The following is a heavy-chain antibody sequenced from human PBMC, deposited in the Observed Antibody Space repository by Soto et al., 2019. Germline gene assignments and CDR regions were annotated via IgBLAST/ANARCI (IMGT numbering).Heavy chain of an antibody. CDR2: IYYDGNT. CDR3: ARSSIEPRVFMYPFDS. J-gene: IGHJ4*02. CDR1: GDAITSSSHY. Sequence: SDTLSLTCTVSGDAITSSSHYWGWIRQPPGKGRECIANIYYDGNTYYNPSLKSRVAVSLATSKNQFSLRLNSVTAPDTAVYYCARSSIEPRVFMYPFDSWGQGTLVTVS. V-gene: IGHV4-39*01. D-gene: IGHD6-6*01.